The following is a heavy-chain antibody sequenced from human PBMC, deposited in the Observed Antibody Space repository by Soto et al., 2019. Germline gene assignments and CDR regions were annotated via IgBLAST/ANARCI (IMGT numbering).Heavy chain of an antibody. J-gene: IGHJ5*02. CDR3: ARERLRFLEWYRSNWCDP. CDR1: GGSFSGSY. CDR2: INHSGRT. Sequence: QVQLQQWGAGLLKPSETLSLTCAVYGGSFSGSYWSWIRQPPGKGLEWIGEINHSGRTNYNPSLRSGVPLSVDTSKNQFSRELGSVTAADTAVYYCARERLRFLEWYRSNWCDPWGQGTLVAVSS. D-gene: IGHD3-3*01. V-gene: IGHV4-34*01.